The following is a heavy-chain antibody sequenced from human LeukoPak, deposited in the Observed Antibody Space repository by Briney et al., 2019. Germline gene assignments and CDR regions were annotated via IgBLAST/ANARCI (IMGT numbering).Heavy chain of an antibody. CDR3: AKDVGYYDSSGYYGPIA. D-gene: IGHD3-22*01. J-gene: IGHJ4*02. CDR2: IRYDGSNK. CDR1: GFTFSSYG. Sequence: GGSLRLSCAASGFTFSSYGMHWVRQAPGKGLEWVAFIRYDGSNKYYADSVKGRLTISRDNSKNTLYLQMNSLRAEDTAVYYCAKDVGYYDSSGYYGPIAWGQGTLVTVSS. V-gene: IGHV3-30*02.